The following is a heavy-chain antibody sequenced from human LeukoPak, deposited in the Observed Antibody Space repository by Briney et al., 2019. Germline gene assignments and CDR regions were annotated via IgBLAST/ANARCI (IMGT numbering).Heavy chain of an antibody. V-gene: IGHV1-46*01. J-gene: IGHJ4*02. D-gene: IGHD5-18*01. CDR3: ARGIQLWFYFDY. CDR2: INPSGGTT. CDR1: GYTLTDYY. Sequence: ASVKVSCKASGYTLTDYYMHWVRQAPGQGLEWMGIINPSGGTTSYAQKFQGRVTMTRDTSTSTVYMELSSLRSEDTAVYYCARGIQLWFYFDYWGQGTLVTVSS.